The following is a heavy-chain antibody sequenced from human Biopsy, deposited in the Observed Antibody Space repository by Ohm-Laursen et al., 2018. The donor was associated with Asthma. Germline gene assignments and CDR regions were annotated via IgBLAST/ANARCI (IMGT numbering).Heavy chain of an antibody. J-gene: IGHJ5*02. CDR2: VYWTGST. Sequence: PGTLSLTCSVYGGSISSFYWSWIRQSPEKGLEWMGYVYWTGSTNYNPSLKSRVTMSVDTSKNRMFLELTSVTAADTAMYYCARLADCSGGACYSYGWFDPWGQGTRVTVSS. V-gene: IGHV4-59*01. CDR1: GGSISSFY. D-gene: IGHD2-15*01. CDR3: ARLADCSGGACYSYGWFDP.